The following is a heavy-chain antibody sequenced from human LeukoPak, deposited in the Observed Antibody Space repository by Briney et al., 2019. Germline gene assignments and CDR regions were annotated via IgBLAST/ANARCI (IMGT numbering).Heavy chain of an antibody. CDR1: GGTFSSYA. D-gene: IGHD3-22*01. J-gene: IGHJ6*02. CDR2: IIPIFGTA. CDR3: ARDPSLQMRYYYDSSGPGGPSYYYGMDV. V-gene: IGHV1-69*13. Sequence: GASVKVSCKASGGTFSSYAISWVRQAPGQGLEWMGGIIPIFGTANYAQKFQGRVTITADESTGTAYMELSSLRSEDTAVYYCARDPSLQMRYYYDSSGPGGPSYYYGMDVWGQGTTVTVSS.